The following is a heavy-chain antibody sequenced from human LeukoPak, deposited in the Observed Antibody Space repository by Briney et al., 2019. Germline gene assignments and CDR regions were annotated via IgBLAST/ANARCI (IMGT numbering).Heavy chain of an antibody. J-gene: IGHJ4*02. CDR2: IYYSGTT. Sequence: SETLSLTCTVSGGSIRSSNYHWGWIRQPPGRGLEWIGTIYYSGTTYYNPSLKSRVTISVDTSKNQFSLKLSSMTAADTAVYYCARLTVGATAVDCWGQGTLVTVSS. D-gene: IGHD1-26*01. CDR3: ARLTVGATAVDC. CDR1: GGSIRSSNYH. V-gene: IGHV4-39*01.